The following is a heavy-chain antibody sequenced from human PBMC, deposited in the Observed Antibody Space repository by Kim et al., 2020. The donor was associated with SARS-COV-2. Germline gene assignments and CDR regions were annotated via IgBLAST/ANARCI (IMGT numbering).Heavy chain of an antibody. D-gene: IGHD1-26*01. CDR3: ARDDNQGGFDY. CDR1: GDSAIDYH. J-gene: IGHJ4*02. CDR2: VYWTGHT. V-gene: IGHV4-59*02. Sequence: SETLSLTCAVSGDSAIDYHWTWIRQIPGKGLEWLGYVYWTGHTNYNPSLTGRLTMSVDTSKRQFSLQLTSATAADTAVYFCARDDNQGGFDYWGQGALVTVSS.